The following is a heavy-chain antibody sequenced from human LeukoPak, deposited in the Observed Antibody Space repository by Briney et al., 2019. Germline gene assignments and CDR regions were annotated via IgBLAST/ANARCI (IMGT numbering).Heavy chain of an antibody. V-gene: IGHV4-59*01. D-gene: IGHD1-1*01. CDR3: SASKQLYLRGLFDY. CDR1: GDSISTYY. Sequence: PSETLSLTCSVSGDSISTYYWSWIRQPPGKALEWIGYVYYSGSTDYNPSLKSRVTISVDTSKKQFSLNLNSATAADTAVYYCSASKQLYLRGLFDYWAREPWPPSPQ. J-gene: IGHJ4*02. CDR2: VYYSGST.